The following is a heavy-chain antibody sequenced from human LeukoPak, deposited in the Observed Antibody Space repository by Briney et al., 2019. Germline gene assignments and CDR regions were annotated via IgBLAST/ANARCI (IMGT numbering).Heavy chain of an antibody. J-gene: IGHJ4*02. V-gene: IGHV1-18*01. D-gene: IGHD3-22*01. CDR1: GYTSTSYG. CDR3: ARDPGDSSGYYYALPDY. Sequence: ASVKVSCKASGYTSTSYGISWVRQAPGQGLEWMGWISAYNGNTKYAQKLQGRVTMTTDTSTSTAYMELRSLRSDDTAVYYCARDPGDSSGYYYALPDYWGQGTLVTVSS. CDR2: ISAYNGNT.